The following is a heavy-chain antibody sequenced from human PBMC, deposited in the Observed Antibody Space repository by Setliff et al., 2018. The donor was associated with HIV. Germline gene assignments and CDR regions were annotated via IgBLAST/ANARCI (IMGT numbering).Heavy chain of an antibody. Sequence: PSETLSLTCAVSGYSISSGCYWGWIRQPPGKGLEWIGSMYHTGSTYYSPSLNSRFTSSVDTSKNQFSLNLRSVTAADTAVYYCARQPLYNDYDWRSYYFDYWGQGSLVTVSS. CDR2: MYHTGST. J-gene: IGHJ4*02. V-gene: IGHV4-38-2*01. D-gene: IGHD5-12*01. CDR3: ARQPLYNDYDWRSYYFDY. CDR1: GYSISSGCY.